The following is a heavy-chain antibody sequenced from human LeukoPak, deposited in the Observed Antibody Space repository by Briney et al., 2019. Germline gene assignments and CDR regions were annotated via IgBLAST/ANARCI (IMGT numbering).Heavy chain of an antibody. CDR2: IYHSGST. CDR3: ARERVDSGYDFYDY. J-gene: IGHJ4*02. CDR1: GYSISSGYY. Sequence: SETLSLTCTVSGYSISSGYYWGWIRQPPGKGLEWIGSIYHSGSTYYNPSLKSRVTISVDTSKNQFSLKLSSVTAADTAVYYCARERVDSGYDFYDYWGQGTLVTVSS. V-gene: IGHV4-38-2*02. D-gene: IGHD5-12*01.